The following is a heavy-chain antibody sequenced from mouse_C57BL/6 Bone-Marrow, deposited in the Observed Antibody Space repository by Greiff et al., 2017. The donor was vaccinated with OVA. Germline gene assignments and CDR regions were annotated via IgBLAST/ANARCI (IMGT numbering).Heavy chain of an antibody. D-gene: IGHD1-1*01. J-gene: IGHJ3*01. Sequence: QVQLQQSGAELARPGASVKLSCKASGYTFTSYGISWVKQRTGQGLEWIGEIYPRSGNTYYNEKFKGKATLTADKSSSTAYMELRSLTSEDSAVYFCARSHHYYGSTSWFAYWGQGTLVTVSA. V-gene: IGHV1-81*01. CDR1: GYTFTSYG. CDR2: IYPRSGNT. CDR3: ARSHHYYGSTSWFAY.